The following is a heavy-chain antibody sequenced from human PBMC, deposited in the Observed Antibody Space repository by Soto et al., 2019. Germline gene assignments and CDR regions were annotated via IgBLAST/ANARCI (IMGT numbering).Heavy chain of an antibody. CDR3: ARVDSDYYYYGMDV. J-gene: IGHJ6*02. V-gene: IGHV1-8*01. CDR2: MNPNSGNT. D-gene: IGHD4-4*01. Sequence: ASVKVSCKASGYTFNIYDINWVRQATGQGLEWMGWMNPNSGNTGYAQKFQGRVTMTRNTSVSTAYMELSSLRSGDTAVYYCARVDSDYYYYGMDVWGQGTTVTVSS. CDR1: GYTFNIYD.